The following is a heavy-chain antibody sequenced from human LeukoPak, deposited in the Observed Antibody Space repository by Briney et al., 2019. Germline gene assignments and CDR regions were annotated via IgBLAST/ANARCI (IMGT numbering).Heavy chain of an antibody. CDR3: ASQAIDYDILTGYKNYYYYMDV. CDR2: IIPIFGTA. V-gene: IGHV1-69*05. J-gene: IGHJ6*03. CDR1: GGTFSSYA. D-gene: IGHD3-9*01. Sequence: SVKVSCKASGGTFSSYATSWVRQAPGQGLEWMGGIIPIFGTANYAQKFQGRVTITTDESTSTAYMELSSLRSEDTAVYYCASQAIDYDILTGYKNYYYYMDVWGKGTTVTVSS.